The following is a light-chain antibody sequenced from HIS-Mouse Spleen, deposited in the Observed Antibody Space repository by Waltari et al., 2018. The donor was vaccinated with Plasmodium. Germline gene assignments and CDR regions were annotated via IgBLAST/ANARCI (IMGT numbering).Light chain of an antibody. CDR1: ALPQKY. CDR3: YSTDSSGNHRV. J-gene: IGLJ3*02. CDR2: EDS. Sequence: SYALTQPPSVSVSPGQTARITCSGDALPQKYAYWYQQKSGQAPVLVIYEDSKRPPGIPDRFSGSSSGTMATLTISGAQVEDEADYYCYSTDSSGNHRVFGGGTKLTVL. V-gene: IGLV3-10*01.